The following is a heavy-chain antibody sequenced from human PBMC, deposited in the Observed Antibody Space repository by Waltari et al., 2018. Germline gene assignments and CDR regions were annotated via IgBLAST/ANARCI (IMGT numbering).Heavy chain of an antibody. V-gene: IGHV3-9*01. J-gene: IGHJ4*02. Sequence: EVQLVESGGGLVQPGRSLRLSCSASGFTFVDYAMPWVRQAPGKGLEWVSGISWNSGSIGYADSVKGRFTISRDNAKNSLYLQMNSLRAEDTALYYCAKGGDYYGSGSYFDYWGQGTLVTVSS. CDR1: GFTFVDYA. CDR2: ISWNSGSI. D-gene: IGHD3-10*01. CDR3: AKGGDYYGSGSYFDY.